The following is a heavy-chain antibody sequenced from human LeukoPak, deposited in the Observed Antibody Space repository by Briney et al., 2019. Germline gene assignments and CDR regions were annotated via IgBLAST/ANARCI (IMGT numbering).Heavy chain of an antibody. CDR3: AKTLLTEWLYTLFDY. Sequence: PGGSLRLSCAAFGFTFSSYAMHWVRQAPGKGLEWVAVISYDGSNKYYADSVKGRFTISRDNSKNTLYLQMNSLRAEDTAVYYCAKTLLTEWLYTLFDYWGQGTLVTVSS. J-gene: IGHJ4*02. CDR2: ISYDGSNK. V-gene: IGHV3-30-3*02. D-gene: IGHD3-3*01. CDR1: GFTFSSYA.